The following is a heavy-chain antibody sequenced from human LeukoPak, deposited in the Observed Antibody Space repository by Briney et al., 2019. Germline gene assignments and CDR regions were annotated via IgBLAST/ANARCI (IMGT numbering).Heavy chain of an antibody. V-gene: IGHV3-21*01. J-gene: IGHJ4*02. Sequence: GGSLRLSCAASGFTFSSYSMNWVRQAPGKGLEWVSSISSSSSYIYYADSVKGRFTISRDNSKNTLFLQMNSLRAEDTAVYYCARSYSSGWYAFEYWGQGTLVTVSS. CDR3: ARSYSSGWYAFEY. D-gene: IGHD6-19*01. CDR2: ISSSSSYI. CDR1: GFTFSSYS.